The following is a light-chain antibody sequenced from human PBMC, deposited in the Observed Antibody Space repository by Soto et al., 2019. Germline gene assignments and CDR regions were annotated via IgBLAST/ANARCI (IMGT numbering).Light chain of an antibody. CDR3: HQYGNSPWT. CDR2: AAS. V-gene: IGKV3-20*01. J-gene: IGKJ1*01. Sequence: EIELKPSPGPLAFSPGERATLSSSASQSVSSKYLAWYQQKPGQAPRLLIFAASSRATGIPDRFSGSGSGTDFTLTISRLEPEDFGVYYCHQYGNSPWTFGQGTKVDIK. CDR1: QSVSSKY.